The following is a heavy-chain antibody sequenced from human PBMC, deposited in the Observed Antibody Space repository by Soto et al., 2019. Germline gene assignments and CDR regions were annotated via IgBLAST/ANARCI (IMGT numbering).Heavy chain of an antibody. CDR1: GFTFSSYA. CDR2: ITASGDTT. D-gene: IGHD3-10*01. CDR3: AKETITMVRGPSQYYFDY. J-gene: IGHJ4*02. Sequence: GGSLRLSCAASGFTFSSYAMSWVRQAPGKGLEWDSAITASGDTTYYADSVKGRFTISRDNSKNTLYLQMNSLRAEDTAVYYCAKETITMVRGPSQYYFDYWGQGTLVTVS. V-gene: IGHV3-23*01.